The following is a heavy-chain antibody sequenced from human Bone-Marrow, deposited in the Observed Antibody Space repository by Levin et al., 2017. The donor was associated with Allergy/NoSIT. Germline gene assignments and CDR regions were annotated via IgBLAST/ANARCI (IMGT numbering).Heavy chain of an antibody. V-gene: IGHV1-3*01. CDR2: INAGNGNT. CDR1: GYTFTSNA. J-gene: IGHJ5*02. D-gene: IGHD2-15*01. Sequence: GESLKISCKASGYTFTSNAMHWVRQAPGQRPEWMGWINAGNGNTKYSQKFQGRVTITRDTSASTAYMELSSLRSEDTAVYYCARESHNMYLLPGYYWFDPWGQGTLVTVSS. CDR3: ARESHNMYLLPGYYWFDP.